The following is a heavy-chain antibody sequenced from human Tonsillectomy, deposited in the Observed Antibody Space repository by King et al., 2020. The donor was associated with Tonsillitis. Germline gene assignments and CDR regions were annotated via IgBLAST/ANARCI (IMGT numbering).Heavy chain of an antibody. V-gene: IGHV3-30*02. CDR3: AKDVFSDYTYEGNFDY. Sequence: VQLVGSGGGVVQPGGSLRLSCAASGFTFSSYGMHWVRQAPGKGLEWVAFLRSDGSNTYFADFVKGRFTISRDNSKNTLYLQMNSLRAEDTAVYHCAKDVFSDYTYEGNFDYCGQGTLVTVSS. CDR2: LRSDGSNT. CDR1: GFTFSSYG. J-gene: IGHJ4*02. D-gene: IGHD4-11*01.